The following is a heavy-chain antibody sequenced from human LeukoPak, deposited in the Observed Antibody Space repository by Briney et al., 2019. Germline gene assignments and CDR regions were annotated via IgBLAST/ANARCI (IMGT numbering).Heavy chain of an antibody. CDR1: GFTFSSYG. D-gene: IGHD4-23*01. CDR3: AKLLTTVENDAFDI. V-gene: IGHV3-30*18. CDR2: ISYDGSNK. J-gene: IGHJ3*02. Sequence: PGGSLRLSCAASGFTFSSYGTHWVRQAPGRGLEWVAVISYDGSNKYYADSVKGRFTISRDNSKNTLYLQMNSLRAEDTAVYYCAKLLTTVENDAFDIWGQGTVVTVSS.